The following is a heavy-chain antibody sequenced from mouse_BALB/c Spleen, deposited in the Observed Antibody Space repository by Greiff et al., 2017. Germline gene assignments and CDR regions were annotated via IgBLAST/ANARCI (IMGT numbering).Heavy chain of an antibody. V-gene: IGHV5-6*01. J-gene: IGHJ2*01. CDR1: GFTFSSYG. CDR2: ISSGGSFT. CDR3: ARKGTYYGKGDYFDY. Sequence: VQLQQSGGDLVKPGGSLKLSCAASGFTFSSYGMSWVRQTPDKRLEWVATISSGGSFTYYPDSVKGRFTISRDNAKNTLYLQMSSLKSEDTAMYYCARKGTYYGKGDYFDYWGQGTTLTVSS. D-gene: IGHD2-10*01.